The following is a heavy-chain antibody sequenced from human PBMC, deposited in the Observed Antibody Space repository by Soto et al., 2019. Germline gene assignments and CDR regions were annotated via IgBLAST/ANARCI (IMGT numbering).Heavy chain of an antibody. CDR3: AGSGKNCSGGSCYSGSYYYYGMDV. J-gene: IGHJ6*02. Sequence: ASVKVSCKASGYTFTSYAMHWVRQAPGQRLEWMGWINAGNGNTKYSQKFQGRVTITRDTSASTAYMELSSLRSEDTAVYYCAGSGKNCSGGSCYSGSYYYYGMDVWGQGTTVTVSS. CDR1: GYTFTSYA. D-gene: IGHD2-15*01. V-gene: IGHV1-3*01. CDR2: INAGNGNT.